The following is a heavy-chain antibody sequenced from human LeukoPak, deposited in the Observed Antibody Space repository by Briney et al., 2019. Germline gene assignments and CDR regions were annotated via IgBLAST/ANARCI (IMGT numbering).Heavy chain of an antibody. CDR2: ISWDGGST. Sequence: GGSLRLSCAASGFTFDDYAMHWVRQAPGKGLEWVSLISWDGGSTYYADSVRGRFTISRDNSKNSLYLQMNSLRAEDTALYYCAKAGKQQRYYYYYYMDVWGKGTTVTVSS. D-gene: IGHD6-13*01. CDR1: GFTFDDYA. V-gene: IGHV3-43D*03. CDR3: AKAGKQQRYYYYYYMDV. J-gene: IGHJ6*03.